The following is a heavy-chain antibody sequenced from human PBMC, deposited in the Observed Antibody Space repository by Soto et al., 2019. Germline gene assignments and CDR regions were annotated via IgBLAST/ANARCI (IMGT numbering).Heavy chain of an antibody. D-gene: IGHD1-26*01. CDR2: INAGNGKT. CDR1: GYTFTSYA. CDR3: ASSGSYFSEYYYGMDV. Sequence: ASVKVSCKASGYTFTSYAMHWVRQAPGQRLEWMGWINAGNGKTKYSQKFQGRVTITRDTSASTAYMELSSLRSEDTALYYCASSGSYFSEYYYGMDVWGQGTTVTVSS. V-gene: IGHV1-3*01. J-gene: IGHJ6*02.